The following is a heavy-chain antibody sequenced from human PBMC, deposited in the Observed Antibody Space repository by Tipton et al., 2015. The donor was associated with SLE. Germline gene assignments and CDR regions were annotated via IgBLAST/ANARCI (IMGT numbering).Heavy chain of an antibody. CDR2: ISYDGSNK. CDR3: ARERAYYYDSSGYGTGNDAFDI. D-gene: IGHD3-22*01. J-gene: IGHJ3*02. Sequence: SLRLSCAASGFTFSSYEMNWVRQAPGKGLEWVAVISYDGSNKYYADSVKGRFTISRDNSKNTLYLQMNSLRAEDTAVYYCARERAYYYDSSGYGTGNDAFDIWGQGTMVTVSS. V-gene: IGHV3-30-3*01. CDR1: GFTFSSYE.